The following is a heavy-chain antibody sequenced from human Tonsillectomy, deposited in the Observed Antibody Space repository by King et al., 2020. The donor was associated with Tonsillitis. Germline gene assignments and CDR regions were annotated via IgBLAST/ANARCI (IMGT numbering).Heavy chain of an antibody. D-gene: IGHD3-16*02. CDR1: GFSLNTSGVG. CDR3: AHLNYDYVWGSYRHFDY. CDR2: IYWNDDK. Sequence: TLKESGPTLVKPPQTLTLTCTFSGFSLNTSGVGVGWIRQPPGKALEWLALIYWNDDKRYSPSLKSRLTITKDTSKNQVVLTMTNMDPVDTATYYCAHLNYDYVWGSYRHFDYWGQGTLVTVSS. V-gene: IGHV2-5*01. J-gene: IGHJ4*02.